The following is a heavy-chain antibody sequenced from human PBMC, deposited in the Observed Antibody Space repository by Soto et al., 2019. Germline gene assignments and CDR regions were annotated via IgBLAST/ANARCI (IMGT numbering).Heavy chain of an antibody. V-gene: IGHV3-23*01. CDR1: GFTFSNFP. J-gene: IGHJ4*02. CDR2: ISRSGDIT. Sequence: ESGGGLVQPGGSLILSCATSGFTFSNFPMSWGRQAPGKGLEWVSEISRSGDITYYADSVKGRFTISRDNSKNTLYLQMNSLRAEDTALYYCAKGGHFDYWGQGTLVTVSS. CDR3: AKGGHFDY. D-gene: IGHD5-12*01.